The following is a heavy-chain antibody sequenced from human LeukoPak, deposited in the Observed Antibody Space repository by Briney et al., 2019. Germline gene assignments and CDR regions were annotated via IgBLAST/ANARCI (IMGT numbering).Heavy chain of an antibody. Sequence: AASVKLSCTASGYTFTSYGISWVRQAPGQGLEWMGWISAYNGNTNYAQKLQGRVTITTDTSTSTAYMELRSLRSDDTAVYYCARGSGWYSGDAFDIWGQGTMVTVSS. V-gene: IGHV1-18*01. CDR1: GYTFTSYG. J-gene: IGHJ3*02. D-gene: IGHD6-19*01. CDR2: ISAYNGNT. CDR3: ARGSGWYSGDAFDI.